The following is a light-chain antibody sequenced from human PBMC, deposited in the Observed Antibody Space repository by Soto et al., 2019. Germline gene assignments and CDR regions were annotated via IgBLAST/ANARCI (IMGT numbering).Light chain of an antibody. J-gene: IGLJ1*01. CDR1: RNDVGNYNL. CDR2: EDS. CDR3: CSYTGGTTAYV. V-gene: IGLV2-23*01. Sequence: QSVLTQPASVSGSPGQSITVSCTGSRNDVGNYNLVSWYQQSPGKAPKLLIYEDSKRPSGVSNRFSGSKSGDTASLTISGLQTEDEADYYCCSYTGGTTAYVFGTGTKGTVL.